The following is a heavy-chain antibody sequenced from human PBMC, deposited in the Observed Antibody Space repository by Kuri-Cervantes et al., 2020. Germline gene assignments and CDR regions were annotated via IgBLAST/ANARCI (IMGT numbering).Heavy chain of an antibody. V-gene: IGHV2-5*05. D-gene: IGHD3-3*01. CDR1: GFSLSTSGVG. J-gene: IGHJ4*02. Sequence: SGPTLVKPTQTLTLTCTFSGFSLSTSGVGVGWIRQPPGKALEWLALIYWDDDKRYGPSLKSRLTITKDTSKNQVVLTMTNMDPVDTATYYCAHSSTYYNFWSGYQAFDYWGQGTLVTVSS. CDR2: IYWDDDK. CDR3: AHSSTYYNFWSGYQAFDY.